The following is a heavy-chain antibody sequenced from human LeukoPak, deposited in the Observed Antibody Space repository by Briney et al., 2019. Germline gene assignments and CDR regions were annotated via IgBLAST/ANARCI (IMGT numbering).Heavy chain of an antibody. J-gene: IGHJ4*02. Sequence: GGSLRLSCAASGFTFSSYWMSWVRQAPGKGLEWVANIKQDGSEKYYVDSVKGRFTISRDNAKNSLYLQMNSLRAEGTAVYYCAKDSHWILFDDWGQGTLVTVSS. CDR2: IKQDGSEK. V-gene: IGHV3-7*03. CDR1: GFTFSSYW. CDR3: AKDSHWILFDD. D-gene: IGHD2-2*03.